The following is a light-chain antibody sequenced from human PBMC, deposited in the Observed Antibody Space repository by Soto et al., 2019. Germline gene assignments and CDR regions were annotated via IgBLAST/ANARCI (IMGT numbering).Light chain of an antibody. V-gene: IGKV1-5*01. CDR1: QPISTW. Sequence: DIQVTQSPSTLSASLGDRVTITCRASQPISTWLSCYQEKPGKAPKLLIYDASSLEGGVPSRFSGSGSGTDFTLTISSLQPEDFATYYCLQHSNYPLTFGQGTRLEIK. CDR3: LQHSNYPLT. CDR2: DAS. J-gene: IGKJ5*01.